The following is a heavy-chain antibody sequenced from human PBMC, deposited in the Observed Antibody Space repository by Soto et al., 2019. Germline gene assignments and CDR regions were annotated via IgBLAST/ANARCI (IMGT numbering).Heavy chain of an antibody. V-gene: IGHV6-1*01. CDR2: TYYRSKWYN. Sequence: SQNLSLTCVISGESVSSKSAAWKWIRQSPSRGVEWRGRTYYRSKWYNDYAVSVKSRITINPVTSKNQFSLQLNSVTPEDTAVYYCARDRTIAVAGTAGSYGMDVWAQGTTVTVSS. CDR3: ARDRTIAVAGTAGSYGMDV. J-gene: IGHJ6*02. CDR1: GESVSSKSAA. D-gene: IGHD6-19*01.